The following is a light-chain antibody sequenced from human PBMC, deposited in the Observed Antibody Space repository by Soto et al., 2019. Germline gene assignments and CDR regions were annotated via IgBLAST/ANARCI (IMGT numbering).Light chain of an antibody. CDR2: GAS. CDR3: QQYGSSGT. V-gene: IGKV3-15*01. Sequence: EIVMTQSPATLSVSPGERATLSCRASQSVSSDLAWYHQKPGQAPRLLIYGASTRATGIPARFSGSGSGTEFTLTINSLQSEDFAVYYCQQYGSSGTFGQGTRLEI. J-gene: IGKJ5*01. CDR1: QSVSSD.